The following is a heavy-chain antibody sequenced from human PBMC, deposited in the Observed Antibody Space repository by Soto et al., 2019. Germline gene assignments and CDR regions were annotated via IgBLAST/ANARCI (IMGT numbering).Heavy chain of an antibody. D-gene: IGHD4-17*01. Sequence: QVQLQESGPGLVKPSETLSLTCTVSGGSISSYYWSWIRQPPGKGLEWIGYIYYSGSTNYNPSLQSRVTISVDTSKNPFSLKLSSVTAADTAVYYCARGYGDYVLDYWGQGTLVTVSS. CDR1: GGSISSYY. CDR2: IYYSGST. V-gene: IGHV4-59*01. J-gene: IGHJ4*02. CDR3: ARGYGDYVLDY.